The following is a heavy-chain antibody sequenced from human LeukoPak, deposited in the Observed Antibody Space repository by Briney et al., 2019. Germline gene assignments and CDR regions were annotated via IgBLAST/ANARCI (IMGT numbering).Heavy chain of an antibody. CDR3: ARDPIVGATKGDY. D-gene: IGHD1-26*01. Sequence: SETLSLTCTVSGYSISSGYYWGWIRQPPGKGLEWIGSIYHSGSTYYNPSLKSRVTISVDTSKNQFSLKLSSVTAADTAVYYCARDPIVGATKGDYWGQGTLVTVSS. CDR1: GYSISSGYY. V-gene: IGHV4-38-2*02. J-gene: IGHJ4*02. CDR2: IYHSGST.